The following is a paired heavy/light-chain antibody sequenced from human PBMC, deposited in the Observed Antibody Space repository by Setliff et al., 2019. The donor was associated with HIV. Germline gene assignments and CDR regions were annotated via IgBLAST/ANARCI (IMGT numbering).Light chain of an antibody. CDR1: QNIGKC. V-gene: IGKV1-39*01. CDR2: AAS. J-gene: IGKJ1*01. CDR3: QQCSAFPRT. Sequence: DVQMTQSPSSLSASLGDRIDVSCRTSQNIGKCLNWYQKKRGQAPKLLIVAASSLQGGVPSRFSGSGSGTEFTLSVSGLQYEDFATYYCQQCSAFPRTFGQGTTVEIK.
Heavy chain of an antibody. D-gene: IGHD1-26*01. Sequence: QVQLQQWGAGVLKPLETLSLTCAVYGASVKDHGWGWIRLSPGKAPEWIGEIDDSGSSTYSPSLQSRARITVDVSKNQLSLRLMSVTAGDTATYFCWRLRFLKLEGWGGFTWEHHYAMDVWGKGTTVVVSP. CDR2: IDDSGSS. CDR3: WRLRFLKLEGWGGFTWEHHYAMDV. V-gene: IGHV4-34*01. CDR1: GASVKDHG. J-gene: IGHJ6*04.